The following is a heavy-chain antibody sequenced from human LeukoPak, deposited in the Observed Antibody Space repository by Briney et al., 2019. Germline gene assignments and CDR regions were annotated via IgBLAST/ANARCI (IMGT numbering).Heavy chain of an antibody. CDR2: IWYDGSNK. D-gene: IGHD6-13*01. Sequence: TGGSLRLSCAASGFTFSSYSMNWVRQAPGKGLEWVAVIWYDGSNKYYADSVKGRFTISRDNSKNTLYLQMNSLRAEDTAVYYCARETYSSSYYYYGMDVWGQGTTVTVSS. V-gene: IGHV3-33*08. CDR3: ARETYSSSYYYYGMDV. CDR1: GFTFSSYS. J-gene: IGHJ6*02.